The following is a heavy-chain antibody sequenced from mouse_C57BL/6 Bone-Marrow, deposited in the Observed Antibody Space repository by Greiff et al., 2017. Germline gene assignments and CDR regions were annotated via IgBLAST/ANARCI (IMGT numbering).Heavy chain of an antibody. CDR1: GYTFTSYW. V-gene: IGHV1-55*01. CDR3: ARSDPRRRSFDF. Sequence: QVQLQQPGAELVKPGASVKLSCKASGYTFTSYWITWVKQRPGQGLEWIGDIYPTSGRTNYNEKFKGKATLTVDTSSSTAYMQLSSLTSEDSAVFYCARSDPRRRSFDFWGRGTALTVTA. CDR2: IYPTSGRT. J-gene: IGHJ2*01.